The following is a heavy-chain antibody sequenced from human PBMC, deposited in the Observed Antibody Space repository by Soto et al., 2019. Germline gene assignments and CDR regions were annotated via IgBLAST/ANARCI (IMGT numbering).Heavy chain of an antibody. D-gene: IGHD3-10*01. CDR2: VFYSGAT. V-gene: IGHV4-30-4*01. Sequence: SETMSLTCNVSGGPIKTGDYYWNWIRQPPGKGLEWIGYVFYSGATNYSPSLKSRAAISMDTSKNQFSLSLTSVTAADTAVYYCARAGFSYGHLLFWGQGIRVTVSS. CDR1: GGPIKTGDYY. CDR3: ARAGFSYGHLLF. J-gene: IGHJ4*02.